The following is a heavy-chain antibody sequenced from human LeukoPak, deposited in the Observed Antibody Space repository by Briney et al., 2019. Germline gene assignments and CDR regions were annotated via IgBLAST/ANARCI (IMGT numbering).Heavy chain of an antibody. CDR2: INHSGGT. J-gene: IGHJ4*02. CDR3: ARGDIAVASNY. CDR1: GGSFSGYY. Sequence: SETLSLTCAVYGGSFSGYYWSWIRQPPGKGLEWIGEINHSGGTNYNPSLKSRVTISVDTSKNQFSLKLSSVTAADTAVYYCARGDIAVASNYWGQGTLVTVSS. V-gene: IGHV4-34*01. D-gene: IGHD6-19*01.